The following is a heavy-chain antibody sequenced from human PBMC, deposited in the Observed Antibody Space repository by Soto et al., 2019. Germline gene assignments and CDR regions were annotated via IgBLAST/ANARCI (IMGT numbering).Heavy chain of an antibody. Sequence: EVQLLESGGGLVQPGGSLRLSCAASGFTFSSYAMSWVRQAPGKGLEWVSAISGSGGSTYYADSVKGRFTISRDNSKNTLYLQMNRLRAEDTAVYYCATHDYGDYAFDYWGQGTLVTVSS. V-gene: IGHV3-23*01. CDR3: ATHDYGDYAFDY. CDR1: GFTFSSYA. D-gene: IGHD4-17*01. J-gene: IGHJ4*02. CDR2: ISGSGGST.